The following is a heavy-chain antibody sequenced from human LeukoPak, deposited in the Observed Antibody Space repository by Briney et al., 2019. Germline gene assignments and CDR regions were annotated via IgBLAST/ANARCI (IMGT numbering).Heavy chain of an antibody. CDR2: IWYDGSNK. CDR3: ARAREMATNHNADT. J-gene: IGHJ5*02. D-gene: IGHD5-24*01. CDR1: GFTFSSYG. V-gene: IGHV3-33*01. Sequence: GGSLRLSCAASGFTFSSYGIHWVRQAPGKGLEWVAVIWYDGSNKYYADSVKGRFTISRDNSKNTLYLQMNSLRAEDTAVYYCARAREMATNHNADTWGQGTLVTVSS.